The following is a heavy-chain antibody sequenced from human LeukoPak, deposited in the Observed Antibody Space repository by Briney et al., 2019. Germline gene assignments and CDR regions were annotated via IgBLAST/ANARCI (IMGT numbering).Heavy chain of an antibody. CDR3: TRHVDSSFNYMDV. CDR2: FDPEDGET. Sequence: ASVKVSCKVSGYTLTELSMHWVRQAPGKGLEWMGGFDPEDGETIYAQKFQGRVTMTEDTSTDTAYMELSSLRSQDTAVYYCTRHVDSSFNYMDVWGKGTTVTVSS. CDR1: GYTLTELS. D-gene: IGHD2-21*01. V-gene: IGHV1-24*01. J-gene: IGHJ6*03.